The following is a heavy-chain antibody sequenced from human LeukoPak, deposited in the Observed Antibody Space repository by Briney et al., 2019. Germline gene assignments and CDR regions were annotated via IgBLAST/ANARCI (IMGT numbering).Heavy chain of an antibody. Sequence: SETLSLTCAVSGGSIISYYWSWLRQPPGKGLEWIGYIYYSGTTNYNPSLKSRVTISVDRSKNQFSLKLGSVTAADTAVYYCARGPGAMYFDFWGQGTLVTVSS. V-gene: IGHV4-59*01. J-gene: IGHJ4*02. CDR3: ARGPGAMYFDF. CDR1: GGSIISYY. CDR2: IYYSGTT. D-gene: IGHD2-2*01.